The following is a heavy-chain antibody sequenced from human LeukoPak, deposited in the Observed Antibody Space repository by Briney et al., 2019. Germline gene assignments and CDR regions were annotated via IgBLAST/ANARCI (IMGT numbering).Heavy chain of an antibody. CDR2: IYSSGST. J-gene: IGHJ1*01. D-gene: IGHD3-22*01. V-gene: IGHV3-66*01. CDR3: ARDRYYYDSSGYYLEYFQH. Sequence: GGFLRLSCAASGFTVSSTYVSWVRQAPGKGLEWVSVIYSSGSTYYADSVKGRFTISRDNSKNTLYLQMNSLRAEDTAVYYCARDRYYYDSSGYYLEYFQHWGQGTLVTVSS. CDR1: GFTVSSTY.